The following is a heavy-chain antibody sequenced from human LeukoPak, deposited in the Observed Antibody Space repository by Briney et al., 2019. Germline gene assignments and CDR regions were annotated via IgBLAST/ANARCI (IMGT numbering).Heavy chain of an antibody. Sequence: SETLSLTCAVYGGSVRDNYWSWIRQPRGKGLEWIGEIHHSGSTKYNPSLKSRVTISLDTSKNQFSLKLNSMTAADTAVYYCAGHVSAAAGGRWGQGTLVTVSS. CDR1: GGSVRDNY. V-gene: IGHV4-34*01. CDR3: AGHVSAAAGGR. J-gene: IGHJ4*02. CDR2: IHHSGST. D-gene: IGHD6-13*01.